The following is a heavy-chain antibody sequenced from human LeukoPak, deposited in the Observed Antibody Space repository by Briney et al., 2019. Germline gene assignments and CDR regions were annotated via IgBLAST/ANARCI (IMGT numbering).Heavy chain of an antibody. CDR1: GFTFSSHG. Sequence: PGGSLRLSCAASGFTFSSHGMNWVRQAPGKGLEWVSSISSSSSYIYYADSVKGRFTISRDNAKNTLYLQMNSLRADDTAVYYCARTTSVSYVGDAFDIWGQGTMVTVSS. CDR3: ARTTSVSYVGDAFDI. V-gene: IGHV3-21*01. J-gene: IGHJ3*02. D-gene: IGHD1-26*01. CDR2: ISSSSSYI.